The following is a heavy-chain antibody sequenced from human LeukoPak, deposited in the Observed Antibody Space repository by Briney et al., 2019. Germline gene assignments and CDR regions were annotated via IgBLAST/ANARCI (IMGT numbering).Heavy chain of an antibody. J-gene: IGHJ5*02. CDR2: INHSGST. V-gene: IGHV4-34*01. D-gene: IGHD2-15*01. CDR1: GGSFSGYY. Sequence: SETLSLTCAVYGGSFSGYYWSWIRQPPGKGLEWIGEINHSGSTNYNPSLKSRVTISVDTSKNQFSLRLSSVTAADTAVYYCARDQGCSGGSCYSNWFDPWGQGTLVTVSS. CDR3: ARDQGCSGGSCYSNWFDP.